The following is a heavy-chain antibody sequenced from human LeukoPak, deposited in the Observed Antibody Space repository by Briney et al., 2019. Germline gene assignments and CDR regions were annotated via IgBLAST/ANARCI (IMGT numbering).Heavy chain of an antibody. CDR2: IKHDGSER. CDR3: AMIEQVVSNVEGGY. J-gene: IGHJ4*02. D-gene: IGHD6-6*01. Sequence: GGSLRLSCAASGFTFNNYWMGWVRQVPGKGLEWVANIKHDGSERYYVDSVKGRFTVSRDNAKNSLYLQMDSLRAEDTAVYFCAMIEQVVSNVEGGYWGQGTLVTVSS. CDR1: GFTFNNYW. V-gene: IGHV3-7*01.